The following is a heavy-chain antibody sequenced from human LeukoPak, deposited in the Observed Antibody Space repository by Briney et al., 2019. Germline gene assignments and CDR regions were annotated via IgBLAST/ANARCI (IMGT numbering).Heavy chain of an antibody. V-gene: IGHV3-7*01. D-gene: IGHD1-14*01. Sequence: QAGGSWRLSWAAPGFPFIIYWMPGARQSPGRGREWVANIKQDGSEKYYVDSVKGRFTISRDNARNSLYLQMNSLRAEDTAVYFCAREFNRAFEIWGQGTTVTVSS. CDR1: GFPFIIYW. J-gene: IGHJ3*02. CDR3: AREFNRAFEI. CDR2: IKQDGSEK.